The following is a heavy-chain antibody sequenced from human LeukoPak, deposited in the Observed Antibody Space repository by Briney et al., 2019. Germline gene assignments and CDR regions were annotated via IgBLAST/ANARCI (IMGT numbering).Heavy chain of an antibody. CDR2: ISSRGSTI. Sequence: PGGSLRLSCAASRFTFSNYKLTWVRQAPGKGLEWVSYISSRGSTIYYADSVKGRFTISRDNAKNSLYLQMNSLRAEDTAVYYCARVADSSGYLRYWGQGTLVTVSS. CDR1: RFTFSNYK. CDR3: ARVADSSGYLRY. D-gene: IGHD3-22*01. V-gene: IGHV3-11*01. J-gene: IGHJ4*02.